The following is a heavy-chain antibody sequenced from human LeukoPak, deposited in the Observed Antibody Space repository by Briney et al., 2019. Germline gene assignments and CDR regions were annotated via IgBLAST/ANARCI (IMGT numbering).Heavy chain of an antibody. CDR1: GYTFTCYY. V-gene: IGHV1-2*02. CDR3: ARITDWYDSSGYYYFDY. Sequence: ASVKVSCKASGYTFTCYYMHWVRQAPGQGLEWMGWINPNSGGTNYAQKFQGRVTMTRDTSISTAYMELSRLRSDDTAVYYCARITDWYDSSGYYYFDYWGQGTLVTVSS. D-gene: IGHD3-22*01. CDR2: INPNSGGT. J-gene: IGHJ4*02.